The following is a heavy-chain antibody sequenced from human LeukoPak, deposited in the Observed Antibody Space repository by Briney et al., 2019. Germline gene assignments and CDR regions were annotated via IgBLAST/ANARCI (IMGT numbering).Heavy chain of an antibody. CDR2: ISGSGGST. V-gene: IGHV3-23*01. CDR3: AKSVDSSGWTSGKIDY. CDR1: GFTFSSYA. J-gene: IGHJ4*02. D-gene: IGHD6-19*01. Sequence: GGSLRLSCAASGFTFSSYAMSWVRQAPGKGLDWVSAISGSGGSTYYADSVKGRFTISRDNSKNTLYLQMNSLRAEDTAVYYCAKSVDSSGWTSGKIDYWGQGTLVTVSS.